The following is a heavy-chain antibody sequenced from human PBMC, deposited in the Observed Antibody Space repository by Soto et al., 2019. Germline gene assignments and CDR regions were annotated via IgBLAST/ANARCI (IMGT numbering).Heavy chain of an antibody. D-gene: IGHD6-13*01. V-gene: IGHV2-26*01. CDR2: IFSNDEK. Sequence: KSGPTLVNPTETLTLTCTVSGFSLSNARMGVSWIRQPPGKALEWLAHIFSNDEKSYSTSLKSRLTISKDTSKSQVVLTMTNMDPVDTATYYCARIGGIAAAGTGWFDPWGQGTLVTVSS. J-gene: IGHJ5*02. CDR1: GFSLSNARMG. CDR3: ARIGGIAAAGTGWFDP.